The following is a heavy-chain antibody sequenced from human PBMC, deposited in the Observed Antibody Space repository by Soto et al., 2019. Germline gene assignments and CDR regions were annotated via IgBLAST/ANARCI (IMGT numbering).Heavy chain of an antibody. J-gene: IGHJ4*02. V-gene: IGHV3-23*01. D-gene: IGHD3-9*01. CDR1: GFTFSSYA. CDR2: ISGSGGST. Sequence: PGGSLRLSCAASGFTFSSYAMSWVRQAPGKGLEWVSAISGSGGSTYYADSVKGRFTISRDNSKNTLYLQMNSLRAEDTAVYYCAKEGYTTFKLRYFDWSPFDYWGQGTLVTVSS. CDR3: AKEGYTTFKLRYFDWSPFDY.